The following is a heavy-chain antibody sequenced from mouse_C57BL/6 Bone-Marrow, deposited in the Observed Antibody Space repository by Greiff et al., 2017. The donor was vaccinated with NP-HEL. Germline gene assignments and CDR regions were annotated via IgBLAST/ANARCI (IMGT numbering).Heavy chain of an antibody. J-gene: IGHJ3*01. D-gene: IGHD1-1*01. Sequence: VQLQQPGAELVMPGASVKLSSKASGYTFTSYWMHWVKQRPGQGLEWIGEIDPSDSYTNYNQKFKGKSTLTVDKSSSTAYMQLSSLTSEDSAVYYCARDYGSSYTAWFAYWGQGTLVTVSA. CDR1: GYTFTSYW. V-gene: IGHV1-69*01. CDR2: IDPSDSYT. CDR3: ARDYGSSYTAWFAY.